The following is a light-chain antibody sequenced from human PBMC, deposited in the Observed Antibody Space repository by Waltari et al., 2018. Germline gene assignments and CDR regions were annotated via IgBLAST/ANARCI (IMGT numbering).Light chain of an antibody. J-gene: IGKJ2*01. Sequence: EIVLTQSPGTLSLSPGERATLSCRASQSVSSSYLAWYQHKPGQAPRLPIYGASSRATGIPDRFSGSGSGTDFTLTISRLEPEDFAVYYCQQYGSSPYTFGQGTKLEIK. CDR1: QSVSSSY. V-gene: IGKV3-20*01. CDR2: GAS. CDR3: QQYGSSPYT.